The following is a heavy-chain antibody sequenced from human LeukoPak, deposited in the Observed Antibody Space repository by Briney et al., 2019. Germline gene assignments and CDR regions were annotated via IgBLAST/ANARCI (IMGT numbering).Heavy chain of an antibody. CDR1: GFIFNNYA. D-gene: IGHD2/OR15-2a*01. J-gene: IGHJ5*02. CDR2: ISSGGDGA. V-gene: IGHV3-23*01. CDR3: ATDFLGFDP. Sequence: GGSLRLSCAASGFIFNNYAMTWVRQAPGKGMEWVSAISSGGDGAYYADSVKGRFTISRDNSKNTLYLQMNSLRSEDTAVYYCATDFLGFDPWGQGTLVTVSS.